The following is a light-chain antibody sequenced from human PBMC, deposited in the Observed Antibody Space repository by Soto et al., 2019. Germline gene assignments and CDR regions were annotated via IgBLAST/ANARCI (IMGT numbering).Light chain of an antibody. Sequence: QSVLTQPPSASGTPGQRVTISCSGGNSNIGSTTVNWYRQLPGTAPKLLIYGNNQRPSGVPDRFSGSKSGTSASLAISGLQSEDEAHYYCASWDDSLNVVMFGGGTQLTVL. CDR1: NSNIGSTT. J-gene: IGLJ3*02. CDR3: ASWDDSLNVVM. V-gene: IGLV1-44*01. CDR2: GNN.